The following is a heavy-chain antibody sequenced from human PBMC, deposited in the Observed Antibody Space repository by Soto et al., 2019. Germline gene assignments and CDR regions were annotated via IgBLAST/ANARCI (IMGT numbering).Heavy chain of an antibody. Sequence: SQTLSLTWAISGDSVSSDSGVWIWIRQSPSRGLEWLGRTYYRSKWYNDYAVSVKSRITINPDTSKNQFSLQLDSVIPEDTAVYYCAGIASFRVMDVWGQGTPLTVCS. V-gene: IGHV6-1*01. CDR3: AGIASFRVMDV. J-gene: IGHJ6*02. CDR1: GDSVSSDSGV. CDR2: TYYRSKWYN. D-gene: IGHD2-21*01.